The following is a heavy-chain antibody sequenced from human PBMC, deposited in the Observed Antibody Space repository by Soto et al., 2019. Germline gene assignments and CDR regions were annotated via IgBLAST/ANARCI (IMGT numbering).Heavy chain of an antibody. Sequence: GGFLRLSCAASGFTFSSYWMSWVRQAPGKGLEWVANIKQDGSEKYYVDSVKGRFTISRDNAKNSLYLQMNSLRAEDTAVYYCARDRSSGLITPYYFDYWGQGTLVTVSS. CDR1: GFTFSSYW. V-gene: IGHV3-7*01. D-gene: IGHD6-19*01. J-gene: IGHJ4*02. CDR3: ARDRSSGLITPYYFDY. CDR2: IKQDGSEK.